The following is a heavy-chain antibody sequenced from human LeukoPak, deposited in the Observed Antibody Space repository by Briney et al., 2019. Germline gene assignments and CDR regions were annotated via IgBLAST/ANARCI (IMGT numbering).Heavy chain of an antibody. CDR1: GFPLSSYA. CDR2: INSDGINT. D-gene: IGHD3-22*01. V-gene: IGHV3-74*01. CDR3: ARDLGQYYDTSDNWFDP. Sequence: GGSLRLSCAASGFPLSSYAMSWVRQASGKGLEWVSRINSDGINTSYADSVKGRFTISRDNAKNTLNLQMNSLRAEDTAVYYCARDLGQYYDTSDNWFDPWSQGTLVTVYS. J-gene: IGHJ5*02.